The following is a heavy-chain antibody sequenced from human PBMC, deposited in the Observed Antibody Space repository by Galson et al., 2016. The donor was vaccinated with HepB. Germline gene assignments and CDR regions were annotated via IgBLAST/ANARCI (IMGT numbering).Heavy chain of an antibody. CDR2: VFHSGST. CDR3: ATHLRRGYDPGWFAP. J-gene: IGHJ5*02. CDR1: GGSITSSNSY. D-gene: IGHD5-12*01. V-gene: IGHV4-39*01. Sequence: SETLSLTCSVSGGSITSSNSYWAWIRQPPGKGLEWIGSVFHSGSTYYSPSLKNRVAISVDTSKNHFSLSLRSVTAADMAVYFCATHLRRGYDPGWFAPWGQGTLVTVSS.